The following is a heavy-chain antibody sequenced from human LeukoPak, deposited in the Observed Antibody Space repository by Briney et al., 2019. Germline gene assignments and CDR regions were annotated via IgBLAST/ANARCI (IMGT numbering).Heavy chain of an antibody. CDR1: GFTFSSYG. J-gene: IGHJ3*02. CDR2: IRYDGSNK. Sequence: GGSLRLSCAASGFTFSSYGMHWVRQAPGKGLEWVAFIRYDGSNKYYADSVKGRFTTSRDNSKNTLYLQMNSLRAEDTAVYYCATRYSGSSDAFDIWGQGTMVTVSS. D-gene: IGHD1-26*01. CDR3: ATRYSGSSDAFDI. V-gene: IGHV3-30*02.